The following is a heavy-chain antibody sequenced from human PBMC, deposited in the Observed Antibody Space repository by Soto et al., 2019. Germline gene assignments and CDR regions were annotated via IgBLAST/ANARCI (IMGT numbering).Heavy chain of an antibody. CDR1: GYTFTSYA. CDR2: INAGNGNT. CDR3: VSSFTVPAPIGY. V-gene: IGHV1-3*01. D-gene: IGHD2-2*02. Sequence: QVQLVQSGAEVKKPGASVKVSCKASGYTFTSYAMHWVRQAPGQRLEWMGWINAGNGNTKYSQKFQGRVTITRDTSESTAYMELRSLRSEATAVYYCVSSFTVPAPIGYWGQGTLVTVSS. J-gene: IGHJ4*02.